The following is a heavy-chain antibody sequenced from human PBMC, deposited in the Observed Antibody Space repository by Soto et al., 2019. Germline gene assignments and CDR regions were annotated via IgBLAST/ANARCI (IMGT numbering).Heavy chain of an antibody. CDR1: VDTFRNYP. CDR2: IFPLTDIP. Sequence: QVQLVQSGTEVKKPGSSVKVSCKASVDTFRNYPINWVRQAPGQGLEWMGSIFPLTDIPDYAQNFQARLTISADKSTSTAYMELSSLTSDDTAMYFCARGPLVVLNYFESWGQGTLVTVSS. V-gene: IGHV1-69*02. CDR3: ARGPLVVLNYFES. J-gene: IGHJ4*02.